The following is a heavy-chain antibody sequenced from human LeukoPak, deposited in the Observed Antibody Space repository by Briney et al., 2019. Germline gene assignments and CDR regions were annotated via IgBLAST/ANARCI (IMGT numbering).Heavy chain of an antibody. Sequence: ASVKVSCKASGYTFTSYGTSWVRQAPGQGLEWMGWISAYNGNTNCAQKLQGRVTMTTDTSTSTAYMELRSLRSDDTAVYYCARVVTTTPHFDYWGQGTLVTVSS. V-gene: IGHV1-18*01. CDR2: ISAYNGNT. D-gene: IGHD2-21*02. J-gene: IGHJ4*02. CDR3: ARVVTTTPHFDY. CDR1: GYTFTSYG.